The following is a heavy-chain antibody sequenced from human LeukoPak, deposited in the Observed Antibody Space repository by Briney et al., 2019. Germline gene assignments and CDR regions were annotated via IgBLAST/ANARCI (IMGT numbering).Heavy chain of an antibody. V-gene: IGHV3-13*01. CDR3: AELGITMIWGV. CDR1: GFTFSSYD. J-gene: IGHJ6*04. D-gene: IGHD3-22*01. Sequence: GGSLRLSCAASGFTFSSYDMHWVRQATGKGLEWVSAIGTAGGTYYPGSVKGRFTISRENAKNSLYLQMNSLRAGDTAVYYCAELGITMIWGVWGKGTTVTISS. CDR2: IGTAGGT.